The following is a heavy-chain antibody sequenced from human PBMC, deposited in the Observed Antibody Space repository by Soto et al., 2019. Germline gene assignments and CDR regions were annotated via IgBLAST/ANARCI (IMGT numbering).Heavy chain of an antibody. Sequence: LSLTCTVSGGSISSYYWSWIRQPPGKGLEWIGYIYYSGSTNYNPSLKSRVTISVDTSKNQFSLKLSSVTAADTAVYYCARAGVIASTSFDYWGQGTLVTVSS. J-gene: IGHJ4*02. CDR1: GGSISSYY. CDR2: IYYSGST. V-gene: IGHV4-59*01. CDR3: ARAGVIASTSFDY. D-gene: IGHD3-16*02.